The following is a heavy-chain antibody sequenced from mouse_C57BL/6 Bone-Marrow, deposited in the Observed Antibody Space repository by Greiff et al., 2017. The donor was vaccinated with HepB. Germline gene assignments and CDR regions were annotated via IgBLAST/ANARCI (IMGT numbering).Heavy chain of an antibody. V-gene: IGHV1-50*01. J-gene: IGHJ3*01. CDR2: IDPSDSYT. CDR1: GYTFTSYW. Sequence: VQLQQPGAELVKPGASVKLSCKASGYTFTSYWMQWVKQRPGQGLVWIGEIDPSDSYTNYNQKFKGKATLTVDTSSSTAYMQLSSLTSEDSAVYYCAREAYWGQGTLVTVSA. CDR3: AREAY.